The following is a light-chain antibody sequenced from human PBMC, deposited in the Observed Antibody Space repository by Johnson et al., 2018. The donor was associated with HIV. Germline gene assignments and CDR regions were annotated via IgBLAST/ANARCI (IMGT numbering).Light chain of an antibody. Sequence: QSVLTQPPSVSAAPGQKVTISCSGSSSNIGNNYVSWYQQFPGTAPKLLIYDNNKRPSGIPDRFSGSQSGTSATLGITGLLTGDEADYYCGTWDSSLSAHVFGTGTKVTVL. J-gene: IGLJ1*01. CDR1: SSNIGNNY. CDR2: DNN. CDR3: GTWDSSLSAHV. V-gene: IGLV1-51*01.